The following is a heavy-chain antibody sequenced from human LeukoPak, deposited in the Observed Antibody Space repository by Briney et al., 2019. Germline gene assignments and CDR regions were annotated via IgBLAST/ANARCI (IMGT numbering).Heavy chain of an antibody. CDR2: IYYSGST. J-gene: IGHJ2*01. Sequence: SETLSLTCTVSGGSISSHYWSWIRQPPGKGLEWIGYIYYSGSTNYNPSLKSRVTISVDTSKNQFSLKLSSATAADTAVYYCARDSSYGPYWYFDLWGRGTLVTVSS. CDR3: ARDSSYGPYWYFDL. CDR1: GGSISSHY. D-gene: IGHD3-10*01. V-gene: IGHV4-59*11.